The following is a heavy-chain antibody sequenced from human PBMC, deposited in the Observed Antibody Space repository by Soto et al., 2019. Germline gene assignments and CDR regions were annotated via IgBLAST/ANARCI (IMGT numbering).Heavy chain of an antibody. CDR3: ARYRYCSGGSCYHFDY. D-gene: IGHD2-15*01. CDR2: ISAYNGNT. V-gene: IGHV1-18*01. CDR1: GYTFTSYG. J-gene: IGHJ4*02. Sequence: QVQLVQAGAEVKKPGASVKVSCKASGYTFTSYGISWVRQAPGQGLEWMGWISAYNGNTNYAQKLQGRVTMTTDTSTSTEYMKIGCQRSGDTAGYYSARYRYCSGGSCYHFDYWGQGTQVTVSS.